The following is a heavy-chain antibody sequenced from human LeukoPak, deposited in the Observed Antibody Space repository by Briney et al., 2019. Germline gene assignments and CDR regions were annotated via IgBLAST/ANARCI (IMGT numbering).Heavy chain of an antibody. V-gene: IGHV1-2*02. CDR3: ARIGLRGVIISRPLDY. CDR1: GYTFTGHY. Sequence: ASVKVSCKSSGYTFTGHYMYWVRQAPGPGLEWMGWINPNSGGTKYAQKFQGRVTMTRDTSISTAYMELSSLRSEDTAVYYCARIGLRGVIISRPLDYWGQGTLVTVSS. D-gene: IGHD3-16*02. J-gene: IGHJ4*02. CDR2: INPNSGGT.